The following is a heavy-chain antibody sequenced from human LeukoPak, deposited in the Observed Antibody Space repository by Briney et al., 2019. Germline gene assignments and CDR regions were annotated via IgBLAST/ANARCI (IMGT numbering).Heavy chain of an antibody. Sequence: GGSLRLSCAASGFSFSDAWMTWVRQAPGKGLDWVGRIKSKTSGGTTEYATSVKGRFTISRDDSKNILYLQMNSLKIEDTAIYYCTTVDYGDQDPDYWGQGTLVTVSS. D-gene: IGHD4-17*01. CDR1: GFSFSDAW. CDR3: TTVDYGDQDPDY. J-gene: IGHJ4*02. CDR2: IKSKTSGGTT. V-gene: IGHV3-15*01.